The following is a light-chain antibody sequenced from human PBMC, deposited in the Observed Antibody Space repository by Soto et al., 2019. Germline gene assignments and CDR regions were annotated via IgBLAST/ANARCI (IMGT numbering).Light chain of an antibody. CDR2: GAS. V-gene: IGKV3-15*01. J-gene: IGKJ1*01. CDR1: QSLNNN. CDR3: QQYNKWPWT. Sequence: EIVMTQSPATLSVSPGERATLSCRASQSLNNNLAWYQQKPGQAPRLLIYGASTRATGIPARFSGSGSGTEFTLTISSLQSEDFAVYYCQQYNKWPWTFGQGTKVEIK.